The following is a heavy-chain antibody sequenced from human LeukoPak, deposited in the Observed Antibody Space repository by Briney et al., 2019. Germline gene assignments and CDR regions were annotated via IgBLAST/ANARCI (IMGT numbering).Heavy chain of an antibody. CDR2: ISWNSVTM. J-gene: IGHJ6*02. D-gene: IGHD2-8*01. Sequence: QSGGSLRLSCAASGFTFDDYAMHWVRQAPGKGLEWVSGISWNSVTMGYADSVKGRFTISRDNAKNSLYLQMNRLRTEDTALYYCAKDVMTASYGMDVWGQGTTVTVSS. CDR1: GFTFDDYA. CDR3: AKDVMTASYGMDV. V-gene: IGHV3-9*01.